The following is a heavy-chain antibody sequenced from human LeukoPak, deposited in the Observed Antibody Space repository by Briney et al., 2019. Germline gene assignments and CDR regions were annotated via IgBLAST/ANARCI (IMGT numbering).Heavy chain of an antibody. J-gene: IGHJ4*02. V-gene: IGHV4-34*01. Sequence: SETLSLTCAVYGGSFSGYYWSWIRQPPGQGLEWIGEINHSGSTNYNPSLKSRVTISVDTSKNQFSLKLSSVTAADTAVYYCARGGLVVGYSYGPYCGGDCYYYFDYWGQGTLVTVSS. CDR1: GGSFSGYY. CDR3: ARGGLVVGYSYGPYCGGDCYYYFDY. D-gene: IGHD2-21*02. CDR2: INHSGST.